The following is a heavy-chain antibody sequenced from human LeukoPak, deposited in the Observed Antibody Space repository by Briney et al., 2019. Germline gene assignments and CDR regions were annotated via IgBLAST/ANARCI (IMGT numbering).Heavy chain of an antibody. V-gene: IGHV4-39*01. CDR2: IYYSGST. CDR1: GGSISSSSYY. Sequence: SETLSLTCTVSGGSISSSSYYWGWIRQPPGKGLEWIGSIYYSGSTYYNPSLKSRVTISVDTSKNQFSLRLSSVTAADTAVYYCARSPLIVVVVAADAFDSWGQGTMVTVSS. J-gene: IGHJ3*02. CDR3: ARSPLIVVVVAADAFDS. D-gene: IGHD2-15*01.